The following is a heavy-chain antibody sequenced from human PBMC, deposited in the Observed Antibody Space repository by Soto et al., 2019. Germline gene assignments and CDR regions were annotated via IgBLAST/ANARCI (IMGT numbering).Heavy chain of an antibody. Sequence: QVPLVESGGGVVQPGRSLRLSCAASGFTFSSYAMHWVRQAPGKGLEWVAVISYDGSNKYYADSVKGRFTISRDNSKNTLYLQMNSLRAEDTAVYYCARMASFYCSGGSCYPTYGMDVWGQGTTVTVSS. CDR2: ISYDGSNK. J-gene: IGHJ6*02. CDR3: ARMASFYCSGGSCYPTYGMDV. CDR1: GFTFSSYA. D-gene: IGHD2-15*01. V-gene: IGHV3-30-3*01.